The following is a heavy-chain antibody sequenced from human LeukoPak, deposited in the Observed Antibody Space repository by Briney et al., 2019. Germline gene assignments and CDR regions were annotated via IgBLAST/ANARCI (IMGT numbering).Heavy chain of an antibody. Sequence: ASVKVSCKDSGYTFTSYDINWGRQATLQGLVLMGLMNPNSGNTAYAQKFQARVTMTSNTSISTAYMELSSLRSEDTAVYYCARSADYWGQGTLVTVSS. CDR2: MNPNSGNT. J-gene: IGHJ4*02. CDR3: ARSADY. CDR1: GYTFTSYD. V-gene: IGHV1-8*01.